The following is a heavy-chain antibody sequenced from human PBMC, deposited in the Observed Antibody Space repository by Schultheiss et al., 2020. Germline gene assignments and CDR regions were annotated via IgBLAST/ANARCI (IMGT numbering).Heavy chain of an antibody. CDR2: IYYSGST. CDR3: AVGYCSSTSCQREYFQH. J-gene: IGHJ1*01. V-gene: IGHV4-30-4*08. CDR1: GFSLSTSGMC. Sequence: SGPTLVKPTQTLTLTCTFSGFSLSTSGMCVSWIRQHPGKGLEWIGYIYYSGSTYYNPSLKSRVTISVDTSKNQFSLKLSSVTAADTAVYYCAVGYCSSTSCQREYFQHWGQGTLVTVSS. D-gene: IGHD2-2*01.